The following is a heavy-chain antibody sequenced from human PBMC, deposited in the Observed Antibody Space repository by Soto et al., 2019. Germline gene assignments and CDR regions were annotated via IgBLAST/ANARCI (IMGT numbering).Heavy chain of an antibody. CDR2: ISAYNGNT. CDR1: GYTFTSYG. V-gene: IGHV1-18*01. CDR3: ARDTYYDFWSGYKTTFDY. J-gene: IGHJ4*02. Sequence: GASVKVSCKASGYTFTSYGISWVRQAPGQGLEWMGWISAYNGNTNYAQKLQGRVTMTTDTSTSTAYMELRSLRSDDTAVYYCARDTYYDFWSGYKTTFDYWGQGTLVTVS. D-gene: IGHD3-3*01.